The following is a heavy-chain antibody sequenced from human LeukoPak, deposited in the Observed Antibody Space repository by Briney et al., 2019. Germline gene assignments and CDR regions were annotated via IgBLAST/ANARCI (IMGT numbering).Heavy chain of an antibody. D-gene: IGHD6-19*01. CDR3: AKVKAVAGYDPFDI. Sequence: PGGSLRLSCAASGFTFSSHAMSWVRQAPGKGLEWVSGISGSGARTYYADSVKGRFTISRDNSKNTQNLQMNGLRAEDPAVYYWAKVKAVAGYDPFDIWGQGTMVTVSS. CDR2: ISGSGART. CDR1: GFTFSSHA. V-gene: IGHV3-23*01. J-gene: IGHJ3*02.